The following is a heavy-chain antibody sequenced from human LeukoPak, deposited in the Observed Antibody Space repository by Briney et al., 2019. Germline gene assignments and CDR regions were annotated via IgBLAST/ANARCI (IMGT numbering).Heavy chain of an antibody. CDR3: ARGHEGAFDI. V-gene: IGHV3-74*01. J-gene: IGHJ3*02. CDR2: INRDGSTT. Sequence: GRSLRLSCAASGFTFSNYWMHWVRQAPGKGLVWVSLINRDGSTTAYADSVKGRFTISRDNAKNTLYLQMNSLRAEDTAVYYCARGHEGAFDIWGQGTMVTVSS. CDR1: GFTFSNYW.